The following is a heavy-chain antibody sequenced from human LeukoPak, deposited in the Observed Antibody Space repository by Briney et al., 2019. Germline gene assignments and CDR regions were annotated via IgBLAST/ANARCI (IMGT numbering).Heavy chain of an antibody. CDR1: GFAFGSHP. J-gene: IGHJ4*02. CDR3: AKHHYDILLSHFDS. Sequence: PGGSLRLSCAASGFAFGSHPMSWVRQAPEKGLAWVSGIADNGDATYYGDSVKGRFTISRDNSKSALYLELNSLRAEDTAVYFCAKHHYDILLSHFDSWGQGTLVAVSS. CDR2: IADNGDAT. D-gene: IGHD3-9*01. V-gene: IGHV3-23*01.